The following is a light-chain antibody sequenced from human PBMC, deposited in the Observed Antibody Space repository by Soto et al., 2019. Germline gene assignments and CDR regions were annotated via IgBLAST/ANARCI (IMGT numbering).Light chain of an antibody. J-gene: IGKJ2*01. CDR2: DAS. CDR1: QSISSW. V-gene: IGKV1-5*01. Sequence: DIQMTQSPSTLSASVGDRVTITCRASQSISSWLAWYQQKPGKAPKLLIYDASSLESGVPSRFSGSGSGTEFPLTISSLQPDDFATSYCQQYNSYPYTFGQGTKLEIK. CDR3: QQYNSYPYT.